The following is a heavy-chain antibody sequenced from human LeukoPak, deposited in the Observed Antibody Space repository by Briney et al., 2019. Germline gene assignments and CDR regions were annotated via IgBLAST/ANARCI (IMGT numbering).Heavy chain of an antibody. V-gene: IGHV3-49*04. D-gene: IGHD3-10*01. CDR2: IRSKAYGATI. Sequence: GGSLRLSCTASGFIFGDHAISWVRQAPGKGLEWVGFIRSKAYGATIEYAASVKGRFTISRDDSNGIAYLQMSSLKTEDTAFYYCARGPILLWIHNGMDVWGQGTMVTVSS. CDR1: GFIFGDHA. CDR3: ARGPILLWIHNGMDV. J-gene: IGHJ6*02.